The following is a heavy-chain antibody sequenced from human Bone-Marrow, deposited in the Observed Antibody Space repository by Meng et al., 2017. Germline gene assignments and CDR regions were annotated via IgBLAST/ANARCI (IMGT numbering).Heavy chain of an antibody. J-gene: IGHJ4*02. Sequence: SETLSLTCTVSGDSISSAYYWNWIRQPSGKGLEWIGTIYHSGTTYYNPSLKSRVTLSVDTSKNHFSLNLTSVTAADMAVYYCARSWYYYDTIDYWGQGKLVTVSS. V-gene: IGHV4-38-2*02. CDR3: ARSWYYYDTIDY. CDR1: GDSISSAYY. D-gene: IGHD3-22*01. CDR2: IYHSGTT.